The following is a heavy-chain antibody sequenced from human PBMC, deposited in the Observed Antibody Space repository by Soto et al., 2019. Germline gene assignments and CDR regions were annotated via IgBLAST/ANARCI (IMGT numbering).Heavy chain of an antibody. CDR3: ARPAGSRVTGGMRGYFAP. V-gene: IGHV4-39*01. J-gene: IGHJ5*02. CDR2: MFYGGSA. Sequence: QLQLQESGPGLVKPSETLSLTCTVSGTSINNSHFYWGWIRQPPGQGLEWIGAMFYGGSAFFNPSLKSRVSTSVDTSKNQFSLKLRSVTAADTAVYYCARPAGSRVTGGMRGYFAPWGQGTLVTVSS. CDR1: GTSINNSHFY. D-gene: IGHD2-8*02.